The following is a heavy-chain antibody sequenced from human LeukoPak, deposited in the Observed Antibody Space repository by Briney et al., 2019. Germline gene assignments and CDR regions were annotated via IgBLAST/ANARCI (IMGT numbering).Heavy chain of an antibody. Sequence: GGSLRLSCGASGFXFSDYYISWIRQAPGKGLEWVSHISSSSTNTNYADSVKGRFTISRDNAKSSLYLQMNSLRAEDTAVYFCARARYLPLPDYWGQGTLVTVSS. J-gene: IGHJ4*02. CDR1: GFXFSDYY. D-gene: IGHD1-14*01. CDR2: ISSSSTNT. CDR3: ARARYLPLPDY. V-gene: IGHV3-11*05.